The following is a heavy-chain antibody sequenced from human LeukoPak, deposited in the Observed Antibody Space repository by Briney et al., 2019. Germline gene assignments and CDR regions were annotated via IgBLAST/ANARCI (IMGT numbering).Heavy chain of an antibody. CDR3: ARIGAGSSRDY. CDR1: GFTFTGFG. CDR2: ISHDGSNQ. Sequence: GGSLRLSCAASGFTFTGFGMHWVRQAPGKGLEWLALISHDGSNQYYGDSVKGRFTISRDNSKNTLYLQMRNLRAEDTAIYYCARIGAGSSRDYWGQGTLVTVSS. D-gene: IGHD6-13*01. J-gene: IGHJ4*02. V-gene: IGHV3-30*03.